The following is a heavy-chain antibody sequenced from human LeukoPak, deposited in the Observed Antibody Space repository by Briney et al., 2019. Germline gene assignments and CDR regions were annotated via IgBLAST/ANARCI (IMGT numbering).Heavy chain of an antibody. CDR3: ASALRLGLDWFDP. J-gene: IGHJ5*02. CDR1: GFAFSNYA. V-gene: IGHV3-30-3*01. Sequence: PGGSLRLSCAASGFAFSNYAMSWVRQAPGKGLEWVAVISYDGSNKYYADSVKGRFTISRDNSKNTLYLQMNSLRAEDTAVYYCASALRLGLDWFDPWGQGTLVTVSS. CDR2: ISYDGSNK. D-gene: IGHD3-16*01.